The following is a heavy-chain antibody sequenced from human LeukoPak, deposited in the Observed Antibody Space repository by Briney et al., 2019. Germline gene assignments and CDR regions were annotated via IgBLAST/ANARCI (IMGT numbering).Heavy chain of an antibody. D-gene: IGHD5-12*01. CDR1: GGSFSGYY. CDR2: INHSGST. V-gene: IGHV4-34*01. J-gene: IGHJ1*01. CDR3: ARGRVWLEYFQH. Sequence: LETLSLTCAVYGGSFSGYYWSWIRQPPGKGLEWIGEINHSGSTNYNPSLKGRVTISVDTSKNQFSLKLSSVTAADTAVYYCARGRVWLEYFQHWGQGTLVTVSS.